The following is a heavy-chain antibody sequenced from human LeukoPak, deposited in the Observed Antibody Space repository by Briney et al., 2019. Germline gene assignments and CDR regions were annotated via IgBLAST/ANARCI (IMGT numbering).Heavy chain of an antibody. Sequence: GASVKVSCKASGYTFTGYYMHWVRQAPGQGLEWMGWINPNSGGTNYAQKFQGRVTMTRDTSIRTAYKELSRLRSDDTAVYYCASPGSSYDILTGPGYCDYWGQGTLVTVSS. CDR2: INPNSGGT. CDR1: GYTFTGYY. CDR3: ASPGSSYDILTGPGYCDY. V-gene: IGHV1-2*02. J-gene: IGHJ4*02. D-gene: IGHD3-9*01.